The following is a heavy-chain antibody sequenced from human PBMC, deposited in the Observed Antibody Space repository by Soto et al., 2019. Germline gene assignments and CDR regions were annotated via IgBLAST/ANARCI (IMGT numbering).Heavy chain of an antibody. D-gene: IGHD6-6*01. CDR1: GGPSGSSSYY. J-gene: IGHJ6*02. CDR3: ARRRTYTTSGYNYYFGMDV. V-gene: IGHV4-39*01. Sequence: SGNPELTCTVSGGPSGSSSYYWGWIRQPPGKGLEWIGSIYYSGSTYYNPSLKSRVTISVDTSKNQFSLKLSSVTAADTAVYYCARRRTYTTSGYNYYFGMDVWVPVSTVP. CDR2: IYYSGST.